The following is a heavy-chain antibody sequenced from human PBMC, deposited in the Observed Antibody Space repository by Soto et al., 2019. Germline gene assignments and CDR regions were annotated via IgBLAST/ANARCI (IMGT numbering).Heavy chain of an antibody. J-gene: IGHJ4*02. CDR3: ARGQEVGAHFFDS. V-gene: IGHV3-13*01. CDR2: IGTAGDT. CDR1: GFTFSGFD. D-gene: IGHD2-15*01. Sequence: PGGSLRLSCEASGFTFSGFDMHWVRQPTGKGLEWVSTIGTAGDTYYVVSVKGRFTISRDNAKNSLSLQMNSLRAGDTAVYFCARGQEVGAHFFDSWGQGTQVTVSS.